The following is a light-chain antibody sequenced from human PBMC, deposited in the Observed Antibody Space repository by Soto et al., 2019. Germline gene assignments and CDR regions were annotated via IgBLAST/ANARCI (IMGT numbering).Light chain of an antibody. V-gene: IGLV1-51*01. J-gene: IGLJ1*01. CDR3: GTWDSSLSVVV. CDR1: KSNIGNNY. CDR2: DNI. Sequence: VLTQPPSVSAAPGQKVTISCSGSKSNIGNNYVSWYQQLPGTGPKLVIYDNIYRPSGIPDRFSGSKSGTSATLGITGLQNGDDADYYCGTWDSSLSVVVFGTGTKV.